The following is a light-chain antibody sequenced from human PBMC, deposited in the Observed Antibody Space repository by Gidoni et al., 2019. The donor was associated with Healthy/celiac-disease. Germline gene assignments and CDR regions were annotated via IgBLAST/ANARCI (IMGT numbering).Light chain of an antibody. V-gene: IGKV3-15*01. CDR3: QQYNNWPRET. CDR1: QSVSSN. CDR2: GAS. Sequence: EIVMTQSTATLSVSPGERATLSCRASQSVSSNLAWYQQKPGQAPRLLIYGASTRATGIPARFSGSGSGTEFTLTISSLQSEDFAVYYCQQYNNWPRETFGQGTKVEIK. J-gene: IGKJ1*01.